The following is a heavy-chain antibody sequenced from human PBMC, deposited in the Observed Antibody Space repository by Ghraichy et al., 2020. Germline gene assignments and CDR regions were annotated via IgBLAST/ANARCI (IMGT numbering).Heavy chain of an antibody. D-gene: IGHD3-22*01. J-gene: IGHJ4*02. Sequence: GGSLRLSCAASGFTFSSYSMNWVRQAPGKGLEWVSSISSSSSYIYYADSVKGRFTISRDNAKNSLYLQMNSLRAEDTAVYYCARPYYYDSSGYYYVGYWGQGTLVTVSS. CDR2: ISSSSSYI. CDR1: GFTFSSYS. CDR3: ARPYYYDSSGYYYVGY. V-gene: IGHV3-21*01.